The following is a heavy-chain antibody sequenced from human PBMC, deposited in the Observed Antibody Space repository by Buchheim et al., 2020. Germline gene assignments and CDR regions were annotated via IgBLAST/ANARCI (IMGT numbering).Heavy chain of an antibody. CDR1: GDSFTSGVYY. CDR3: ARGRGGSGTYYKGGYYYFDY. J-gene: IGHJ4*02. Sequence: QVQLQESGPGLVKPSQTLSLTCTVSGDSFTSGVYYWSWIRQHPGKGLEWIGYIHYSGNTYYNPSLKSRLTISVDTSKNQFSLRLSSVTAADTAVYYCARGRGGSGTYYKGGYYYFDYWGQGTL. V-gene: IGHV4-31*03. D-gene: IGHD3-10*01. CDR2: IHYSGNT.